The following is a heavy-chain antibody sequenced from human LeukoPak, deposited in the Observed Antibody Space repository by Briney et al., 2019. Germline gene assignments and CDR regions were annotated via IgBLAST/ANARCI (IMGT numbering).Heavy chain of an antibody. CDR3: ARDSELYYDFWSGYPSPGYFDY. Sequence: ASVKVSCKASGYTFTGYYMHWVRQAPGQGLEWMGWINPNSGGTNYAQKFQGRVTMTGDTSISTACMELSRLRSDDTAVYYCARDSELYYDFWSGYPSPGYFDYWGQGTLVTVSS. J-gene: IGHJ4*02. CDR2: INPNSGGT. D-gene: IGHD3-3*01. CDR1: GYTFTGYY. V-gene: IGHV1-2*02.